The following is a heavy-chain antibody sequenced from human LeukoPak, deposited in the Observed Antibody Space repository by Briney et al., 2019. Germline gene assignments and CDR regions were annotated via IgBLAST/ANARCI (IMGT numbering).Heavy chain of an antibody. J-gene: IGHJ4*02. Sequence: PGGSLRLSCAASGFTFSSYSMNWVRQAPGKGLEWVSSISSSSSYIYYADSVRGRFTISRDNAKNSLYLEMNSLRAEDTAIYYCARDGDFDYWGQEILVTVSS. CDR1: GFTFSSYS. CDR3: ARDGDFDY. V-gene: IGHV3-21*01. D-gene: IGHD3-16*01. CDR2: ISSSSSYI.